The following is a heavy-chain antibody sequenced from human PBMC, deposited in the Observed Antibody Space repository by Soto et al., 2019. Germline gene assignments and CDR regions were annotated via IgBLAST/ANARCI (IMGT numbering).Heavy chain of an antibody. D-gene: IGHD6-6*01. Sequence: GESLKISCKGSGYSFTNYWIGWVRQMPGEGLEWMGIIYPGDSDTRYSPSFQGQVTISADKSISTAYLQWSSLKASDTAMYYCARHDGQLVHLAPMGWIDPWGQGTLVTVS. CDR1: GYSFTNYW. CDR3: ARHDGQLVHLAPMGWIDP. J-gene: IGHJ5*02. V-gene: IGHV5-51*01. CDR2: IYPGDSDT.